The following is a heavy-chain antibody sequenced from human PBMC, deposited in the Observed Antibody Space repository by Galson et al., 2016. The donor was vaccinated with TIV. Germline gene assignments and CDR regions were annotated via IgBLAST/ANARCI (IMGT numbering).Heavy chain of an antibody. Sequence: LRLSCAASGFDFNALAMSWVRQVPGKGLEWVSTIYSGGTPEYADSVKGRFIISRDTLKNTVSLQMNTLRTEDTAVYFCARVQEPLAAVEAFDVWGQGTLVTVSS. J-gene: IGHJ3*01. V-gene: IGHV3-23*05. CDR3: ARVQEPLAAVEAFDV. CDR2: IYSGGTP. D-gene: IGHD2-15*01. CDR1: GFDFNALA.